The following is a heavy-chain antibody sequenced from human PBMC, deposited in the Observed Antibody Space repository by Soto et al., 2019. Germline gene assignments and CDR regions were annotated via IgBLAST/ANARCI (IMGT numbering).Heavy chain of an antibody. D-gene: IGHD2-21*01. CDR1: GFTFSSYW. V-gene: IGHV3-7*01. Sequence: LRLSCAASGFTFSSYWMSWVRQAPGKGLEWVANIKQDGSEKNYVDSVKGRFTISRDNAKNSLYLQMNSLRADDTAVYYCASARHIGPWGQGTLVTVSS. J-gene: IGHJ5*02. CDR3: ASARHIGP. CDR2: IKQDGSEK.